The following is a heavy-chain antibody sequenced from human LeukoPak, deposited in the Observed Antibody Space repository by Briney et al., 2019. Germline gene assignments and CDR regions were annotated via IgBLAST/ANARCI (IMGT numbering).Heavy chain of an antibody. CDR1: GYTFTSYD. CDR2: MNPNSGNT. J-gene: IGHJ5*02. D-gene: IGHD2-2*01. V-gene: IGHV1-18*01. CDR3: VRDKGIVVVPAAMTDNWFDP. Sequence: ASVKVSCKASGYTFTSYDINWVRQDPGQGLEWMGWMNPNSGNTEYAQKLQGRVTMTTDTPTSTAYMELRSLRSDDTALYYCVRDKGIVVVPAAMTDNWFDPWGQGTLVTVSS.